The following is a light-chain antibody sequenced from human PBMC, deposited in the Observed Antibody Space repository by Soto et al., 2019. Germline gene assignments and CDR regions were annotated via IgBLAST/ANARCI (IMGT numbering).Light chain of an antibody. CDR3: QHRGNYPRTWA. CDR2: DSS. V-gene: IGKV3-11*01. Sequence: ELVLIQSPVTLSASPGEGATLSCKATQSTSIALAWYQQKPGKVPGRLIYDSSSRATGIPGRLTGSGSGTDFALTFSSLAPEAFAGYYCQHRGNYPRTWAFGPRTKV. CDR1: QSTSIA. J-gene: IGKJ1*01.